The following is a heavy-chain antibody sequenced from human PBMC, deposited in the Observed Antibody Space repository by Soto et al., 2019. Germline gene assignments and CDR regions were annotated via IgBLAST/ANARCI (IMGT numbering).Heavy chain of an antibody. CDR2: MYYNGNI. CDR1: GGSISNYY. Sequence: SETLSLTCNVSGGSISNYYWTWVRQSPEKGLEWSGYMYYNGNINYNPSLKSRVTISIDTSKNQFSLTLKSVTAADTAVYYCASGGNWFDPWGQGVLVTVSS. D-gene: IGHD3-16*01. V-gene: IGHV4-59*01. CDR3: ASGGNWFDP. J-gene: IGHJ5*02.